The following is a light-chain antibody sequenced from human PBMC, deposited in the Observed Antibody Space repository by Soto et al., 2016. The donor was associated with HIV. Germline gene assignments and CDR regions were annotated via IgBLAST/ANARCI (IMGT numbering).Light chain of an antibody. V-gene: IGKV2-28*01. CDR3: MQSIQLPIT. Sequence: DIVMTQSPLTLPVTPGESASISCRSSQSLLHSNGYYYLTWYLQKPGQSPRLLMYLGSTRASWVPDRFSGSGSGTDFTLKISRVEADDIGVYYCMQSIQLPITFGQGTRLEIK. J-gene: IGKJ5*01. CDR2: LGS. CDR1: QSLLHSNGYYY.